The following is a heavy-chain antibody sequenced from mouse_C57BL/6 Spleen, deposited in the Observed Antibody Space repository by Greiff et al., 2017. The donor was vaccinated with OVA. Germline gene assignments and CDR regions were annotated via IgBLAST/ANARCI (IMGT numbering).Heavy chain of an antibody. CDR3: ARDDSLYYFDY. D-gene: IGHD2-4*01. CDR1: GYTFTSYW. J-gene: IGHJ2*01. Sequence: VQLQQPGAELVRPGSSVKLSCKASGYTFTSYWMHWVKQRPIQGLEWIGNIDPSDSETHYNQKFKDKATLTVDKSSSTAYMQLSSLTSEDSAVYYCARDDSLYYFDYWGQGTTLTVSS. V-gene: IGHV1-52*01. CDR2: IDPSDSET.